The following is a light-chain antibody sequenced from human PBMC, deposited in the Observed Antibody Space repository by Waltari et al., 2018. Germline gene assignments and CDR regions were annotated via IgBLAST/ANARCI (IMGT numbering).Light chain of an antibody. CDR2: DVS. V-gene: IGLV2-23*02. CDR3: CSYAGSFTWV. CDR1: SSDVGGYNL. J-gene: IGLJ3*02. Sequence: QSALTQPASVSGSPGQSFTISCPGTSSDVGGYNLVSWYQQHPGKAPKLLIYDVSERPSGVSSRFSGSKSGNTASRTISGIQADDEADYYCCSYAGSFTWVFGGGTKVTVL.